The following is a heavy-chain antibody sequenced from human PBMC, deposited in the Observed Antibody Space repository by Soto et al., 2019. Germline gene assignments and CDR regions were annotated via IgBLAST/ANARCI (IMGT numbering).Heavy chain of an antibody. J-gene: IGHJ5*02. Sequence: QVQLQESGPGLVKPSQTLSLTCTVSGGSIRSGDYCWTWIRQPPGKGLEWIGYIHSSGTTYYTPSFESRVSLSADPPKNQLSLPLISVTAADTALYFCVRGNYHWGHSYKGSDPWGQGTLVTVSS. CDR1: GGSIRSGDYC. V-gene: IGHV4-30-4*01. CDR2: IHSSGTT. CDR3: VRGNYHWGHSYKGSDP. D-gene: IGHD3-10*01.